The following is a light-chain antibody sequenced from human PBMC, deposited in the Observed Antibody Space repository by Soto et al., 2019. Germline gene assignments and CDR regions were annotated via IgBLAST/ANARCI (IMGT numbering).Light chain of an antibody. CDR1: SSDVGGYNY. J-gene: IGLJ2*01. CDR2: DVS. CDR3: SSYTSSVTLV. Sequence: QSALTQPASVSGSPGQSITISCTGTSSDVGGYNYVSWYQHHPGKAPKLMIYDVSNRRSGISNRFSGSKSGNTASLTISGLQAEDEADYYCSSYTSSVTLVFGGGTKLTVL. V-gene: IGLV2-14*01.